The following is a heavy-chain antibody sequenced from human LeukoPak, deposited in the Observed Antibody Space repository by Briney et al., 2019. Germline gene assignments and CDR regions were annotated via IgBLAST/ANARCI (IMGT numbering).Heavy chain of an antibody. Sequence: PPQTLSLTRTVSGGSIGRGDYYWSWIRQPPGKGLEWIGYIYYSGGTYYNPSLKSRVTISVDLSKNQFSLKLSSVTAADTAVYYCARLVVNHTFDYWGQGTLVTVSS. J-gene: IGHJ4*02. CDR3: ARLVVNHTFDY. V-gene: IGHV4-30-4*01. D-gene: IGHD2-15*01. CDR1: GGSIGRGDYY. CDR2: IYYSGGT.